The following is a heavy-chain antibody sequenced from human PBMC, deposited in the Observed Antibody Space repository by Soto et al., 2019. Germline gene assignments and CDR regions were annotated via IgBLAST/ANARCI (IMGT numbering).Heavy chain of an antibody. D-gene: IGHD1-26*01. CDR2: VYWDDDK. V-gene: IGHV2-5*02. J-gene: IGHJ4*01. CDR3: ADLVGAAYDF. CDR1: GFSLTTSGVG. Sequence: QITLKESGPTLVKFTETLSLTCTFSGFSLTTSGVGVGWIRQPPGKALEWLALVYWDDDKRYRPSLKCRLTITRDTSKDQVFLTMTNMDPVDTVTYYCADLVGAAYDFWGHGTLVTVSS.